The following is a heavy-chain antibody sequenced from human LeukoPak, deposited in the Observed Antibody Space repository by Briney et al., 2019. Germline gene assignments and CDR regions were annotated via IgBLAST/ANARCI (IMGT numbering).Heavy chain of an antibody. CDR1: GYTDSSYQ. Sequence: ASGKGSGKASGYTDSSYQRHGGRQAPGQGLEWMGPNNPSGGSTRYAQKFQGWVTMTRDTSISTAYMELSRLRSDDTAVYYCARGARQQLVWWFDHWGQGTLVTVSS. J-gene: IGHJ5*02. CDR2: NNPSGGST. D-gene: IGHD6-13*01. V-gene: IGHV1-2*04. CDR3: ARGARQQLVWWFDH.